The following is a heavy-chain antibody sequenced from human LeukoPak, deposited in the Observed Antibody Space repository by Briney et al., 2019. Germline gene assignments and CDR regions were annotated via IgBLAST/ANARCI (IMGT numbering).Heavy chain of an antibody. V-gene: IGHV4-34*01. J-gene: IGHJ4*02. Sequence: SETLSLTWAVYGGSFSGYYWSWIRQPPGKGLEWIGEINHSGSTNYNPSLKSRVTISVDTSKNQFSLKLSSVTAADTAVYYCARGSGTIFGVVIIPSFDYWGQGTLVTVSS. CDR3: ARGSGTIFGVVIIPSFDY. D-gene: IGHD3-3*01. CDR2: INHSGST. CDR1: GGSFSGYY.